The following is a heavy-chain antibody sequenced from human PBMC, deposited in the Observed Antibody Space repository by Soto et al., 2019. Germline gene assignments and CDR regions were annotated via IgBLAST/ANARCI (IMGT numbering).Heavy chain of an antibody. D-gene: IGHD3-10*01. CDR1: GFTFSSYA. J-gene: IGHJ5*02. CDR3: AKSPVLLWFGELFPGRGVPRWFDP. V-gene: IGHV3-23*01. Sequence: GGSLRLSCAASGFTFSSYAMSWVRQAPGEGLEWVSAISGSGGSTYYADSVKGRFTISRDNSKNTLYLQMNSLRAEDTAVYYCAKSPVLLWFGELFPGRGVPRWFDPWGQGTLVTVSS. CDR2: ISGSGGST.